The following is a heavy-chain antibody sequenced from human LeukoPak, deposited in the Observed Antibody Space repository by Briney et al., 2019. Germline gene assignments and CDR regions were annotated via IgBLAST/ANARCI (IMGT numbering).Heavy chain of an antibody. CDR3: AKDRDVLLWFGESYFDY. Sequence: GGSLRLSCAASGFTFSSYAMSWVRQAPGKGLEWVSAISGSGGSTYYADSVKGRFTISRDNSKNTLYLQMNSLRAEDTAVYYCAKDRDVLLWFGESYFDYWGQGTLVTVSS. V-gene: IGHV3-23*01. J-gene: IGHJ4*02. D-gene: IGHD3-10*01. CDR1: GFTFSSYA. CDR2: ISGSGGST.